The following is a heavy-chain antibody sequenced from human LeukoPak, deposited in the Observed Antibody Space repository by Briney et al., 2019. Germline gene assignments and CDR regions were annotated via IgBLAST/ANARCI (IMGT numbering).Heavy chain of an antibody. Sequence: SQTLSLTCGISGDSVSSNDAAWSWIRQSPSRGLEWLGRTFYRSKWYYDYAPSVRSRITINPDTSKSQFSLQLDSVTPEDTAVYYCAIEVAIIRGVRNRLDSWGPGILVTVSS. J-gene: IGHJ5*01. V-gene: IGHV6-1*01. CDR2: TFYRSKWYY. CDR3: AIEVAIIRGVRNRLDS. CDR1: GDSVSSNDAA. D-gene: IGHD3-10*01.